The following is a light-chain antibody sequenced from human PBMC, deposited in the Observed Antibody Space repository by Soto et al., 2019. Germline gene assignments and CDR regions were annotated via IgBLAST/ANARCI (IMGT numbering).Light chain of an antibody. CDR2: GAS. CDR3: QQYSSWPLT. CDR1: QSVSSN. V-gene: IGKV3-15*01. Sequence: EKVMTQSPATLSVSPGERATLSCRASQSVSSNLAWYQQKPGQAPRLLIYGASTRATGIPARFSGSGSGTDFTLTISSLPSEDSAVYYCQQYSSWPLTFGGGTKVEIK. J-gene: IGKJ4*01.